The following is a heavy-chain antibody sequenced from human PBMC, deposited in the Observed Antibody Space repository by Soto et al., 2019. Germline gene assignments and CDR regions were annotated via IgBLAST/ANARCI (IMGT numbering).Heavy chain of an antibody. J-gene: IGHJ4*02. D-gene: IGHD3-10*01. CDR1: GFTFSGYW. V-gene: IGHV3-7*01. Sequence: EVQMVESGGGLVQPGGSLRLSCAVSGFTFSGYWMSWVRQTPGKGLEWVANIKRDGSEEHYVNAVKGRFTISRDNAKNSLYPQMDSLRAEDTAVYYCARDEARELDYWGQGTPVTVSS. CDR2: IKRDGSEE. CDR3: ARDEARELDY.